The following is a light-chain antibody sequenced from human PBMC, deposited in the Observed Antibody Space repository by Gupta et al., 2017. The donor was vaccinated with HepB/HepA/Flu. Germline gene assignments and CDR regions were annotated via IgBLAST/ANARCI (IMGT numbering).Light chain of an antibody. V-gene: IGKV1-39*01. CDR1: QSIYSC. CDR3: QQCNSTSLT. J-gene: IGKJ5*01. Sequence: DIYMTQSPSSLSASVGARVTITCRASQSIYSCLNWYQQRPGKAPSVLIYGAFNLQSGVPSRFSGSGSGTDFTLAISSLQPEDFATYYCQQCNSTSLTFGHGTRVIIK. CDR2: GAF.